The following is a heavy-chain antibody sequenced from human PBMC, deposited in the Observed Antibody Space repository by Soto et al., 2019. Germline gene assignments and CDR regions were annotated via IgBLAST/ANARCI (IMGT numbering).Heavy chain of an antibody. CDR2: IYYTGST. CDR1: GGSISRFF. J-gene: IGHJ4*02. V-gene: IGHV4-59*01. D-gene: IGHD3-16*01. CDR3: ARSLRNDLFDY. Sequence: PSETLSLTCTVSGGSISRFFWGWIRQPPGKGLELIGYIYYTGSTNYHPSLKSRVTISVDTSKNQFSLKLNSVTAADTAVYFCARSLRNDLFDYWGQGALVTVFS.